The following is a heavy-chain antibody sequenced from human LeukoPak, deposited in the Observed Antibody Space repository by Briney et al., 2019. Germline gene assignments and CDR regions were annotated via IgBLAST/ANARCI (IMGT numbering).Heavy chain of an antibody. Sequence: SETLSLTCTVSGGSISSYYWSWVRQPAGKGLEWIGRIYSSGSTNYNPSLKSRVTMSVDTSKNQFSLKLSSVTAADTAVYYCARGQYHLLYWYFDLWGRGTLVTVSS. CDR1: GGSISSYY. CDR2: IYSSGST. J-gene: IGHJ2*01. D-gene: IGHD2-2*01. V-gene: IGHV4-4*07. CDR3: ARGQYHLLYWYFDL.